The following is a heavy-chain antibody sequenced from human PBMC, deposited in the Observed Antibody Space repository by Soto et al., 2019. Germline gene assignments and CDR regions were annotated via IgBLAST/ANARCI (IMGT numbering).Heavy chain of an antibody. D-gene: IGHD2-21*01. Sequence: EVQLVESGGGLVKPGGSLRLSCAASGFTFNTYDMNWVRQAPGKGLEWVSSITTSSAHIYYADSLKGRITISRDNAKNSLFLQMNSLGAEDTAVYYCVRSGTARLLRHSWFDTWGQGTLVTVSS. CDR2: ITTSSAHI. J-gene: IGHJ5*02. V-gene: IGHV3-21*01. CDR1: GFTFNTYD. CDR3: VRSGTARLLRHSWFDT.